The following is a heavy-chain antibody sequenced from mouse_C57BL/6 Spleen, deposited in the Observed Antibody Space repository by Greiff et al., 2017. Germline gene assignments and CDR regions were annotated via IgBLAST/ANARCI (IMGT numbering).Heavy chain of an antibody. V-gene: IGHV1-47*01. J-gene: IGHJ1*03. D-gene: IGHD1-1*01. CDR3: ARGGYGSSYAYWYFDV. CDR1: GYTFTTYP. CDR2: FHPYNDDT. Sequence: QVQLKQSGAELVKPGASVKMSCKASGYTFTTYPIEWMKQNHGKSLEWIGNFHPYNDDTKYNEKFKGKATLTVEKSSSTVYLELSRLTSDDSAVYYCARGGYGSSYAYWYFDVWGTGTTVTVSS.